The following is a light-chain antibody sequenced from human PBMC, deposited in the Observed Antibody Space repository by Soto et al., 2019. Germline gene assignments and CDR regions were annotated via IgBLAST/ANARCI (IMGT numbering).Light chain of an antibody. V-gene: IGKV3-20*01. CDR3: QQYGSSPRT. CDR2: GTS. CDR1: QSVSSSY. Sequence: EIVLTQSPGTLSLSPGERATLSCRASQSVSSSYLAWYQQKPGQAPRLLISGTSSRATGIPDRFSGSGSGTDFTLTISRLEPEDFAVYYCQQYGSSPRTFGHGTKVEIK. J-gene: IGKJ1*01.